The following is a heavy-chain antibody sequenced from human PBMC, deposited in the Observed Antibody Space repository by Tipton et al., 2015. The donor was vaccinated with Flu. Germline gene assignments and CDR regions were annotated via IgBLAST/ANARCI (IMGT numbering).Heavy chain of an antibody. V-gene: IGHV1-18*01. Sequence: QLVQSGAEVAKPGASVRVSCKTSGYTFNRSGISWVRQAHGQGLEWMGWITTHNRNTNYAQDFRGRVTMTTDTFTSTAFMALRSLRSDDTVLYYCSRGNRGSSANFDYRGRGTLFTVSS. J-gene: IGHJ4*02. CDR1: GYTFNRSG. CDR3: SRGNRGSSANFDY. CDR2: ITTHNRNT. D-gene: IGHD6-6*01.